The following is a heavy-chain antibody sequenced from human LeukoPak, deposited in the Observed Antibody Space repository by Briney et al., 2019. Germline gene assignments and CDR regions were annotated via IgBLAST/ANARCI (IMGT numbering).Heavy chain of an antibody. CDR2: ISYDGSNK. D-gene: IGHD3-10*01. CDR3: AKDKGLTMVRGVKE. CDR1: GFPFSSYG. V-gene: IGHV3-30*18. J-gene: IGHJ4*02. Sequence: GGALRLSWAASGFPFSSYGMQWGRQAPGKGLEGGAVISYDGSNKYYADSVKGRFTISRDNSKNTLYLQMNSLRAEDTAVYYCAKDKGLTMVRGVKEWGQGTLVTVSS.